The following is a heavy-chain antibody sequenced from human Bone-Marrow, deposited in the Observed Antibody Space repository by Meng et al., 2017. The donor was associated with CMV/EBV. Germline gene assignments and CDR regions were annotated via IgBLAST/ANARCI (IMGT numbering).Heavy chain of an antibody. Sequence: GESLKISCAASGFTFSSYAMSWVRQAPGKGLEWVSSISSSSSYIYYADSVKGRFTISRDNAKNSLYLQMNSLRAEDTAVYYCARDTYYYDSSGYYRPKYPDYWGQGTLVTVSS. J-gene: IGHJ4*02. V-gene: IGHV3-21*01. D-gene: IGHD3-22*01. CDR1: GFTFSSYA. CDR3: ARDTYYYDSSGYYRPKYPDY. CDR2: ISSSSSYI.